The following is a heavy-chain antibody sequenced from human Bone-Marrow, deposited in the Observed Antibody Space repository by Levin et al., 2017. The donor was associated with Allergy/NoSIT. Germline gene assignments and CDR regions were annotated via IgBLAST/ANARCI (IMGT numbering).Heavy chain of an antibody. CDR1: GYTFNNYA. J-gene: IGHJ4*02. Sequence: ASVKVSCKASGYTFNNYALNWVRQAPGQGLEWVGWINTNTGKPTYAQGFRGRFVFSLETSVSTAYLQISNLKAEDTAVYYCAREGGGGMDLDMSLEDWGQGTLVTVSS. D-gene: IGHD2-2*03. CDR3: AREGGGGMDLDMSLED. CDR2: INTNTGKP. V-gene: IGHV7-4-1*02.